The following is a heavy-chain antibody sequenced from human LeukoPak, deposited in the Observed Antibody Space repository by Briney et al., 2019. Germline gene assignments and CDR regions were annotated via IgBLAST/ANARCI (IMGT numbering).Heavy chain of an antibody. CDR3: ASSPLGYCSSTSCLAFDI. V-gene: IGHV1-69*05. CDR2: IIPIFGTA. J-gene: IGHJ3*02. Sequence: TSVKVSCKASGGTFSSYAISWVRQAPGHGLEWMGGIIPIFGTANYAQKFQGRVTITTDESTSTAYMELSSLRSEDTAVYYCASSPLGYCSSTSCLAFDIWGQGTMVTVSS. D-gene: IGHD2-2*01. CDR1: GGTFSSYA.